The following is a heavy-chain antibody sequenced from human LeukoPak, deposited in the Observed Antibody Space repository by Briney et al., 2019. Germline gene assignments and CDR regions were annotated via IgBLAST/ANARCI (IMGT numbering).Heavy chain of an antibody. CDR2: MNPNSGNT. V-gene: IGHV1-8*03. Sequence: GASVKVSCKASGYTFTSYDINWVRQATGQGLEWMGWMNPNSGNTGYAQKFQGRVTITRNTSISTAYMELSSLRSEDTAVYYCATDGGSYSLRAFDIWGQGTMVTVSS. D-gene: IGHD1-26*01. CDR3: ATDGGSYSLRAFDI. J-gene: IGHJ3*02. CDR1: GYTFTSYD.